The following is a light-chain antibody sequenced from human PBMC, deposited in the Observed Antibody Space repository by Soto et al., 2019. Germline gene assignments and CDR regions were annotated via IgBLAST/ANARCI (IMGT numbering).Light chain of an antibody. V-gene: IGLV1-51*01. J-gene: IGLJ2*01. CDR2: DNN. CDR1: SSNIGNNY. Sequence: QSVLTQPPSVSAAPGQKVTLSCSGSSSNIGNNYVSWYQQLPGTAPKLLIYDNNKRPSGIPDRFSGSKSGTSATLGITGLQTGDEADYYCGTWDSSLSDLVFGGGTKLTVL. CDR3: GTWDSSLSDLV.